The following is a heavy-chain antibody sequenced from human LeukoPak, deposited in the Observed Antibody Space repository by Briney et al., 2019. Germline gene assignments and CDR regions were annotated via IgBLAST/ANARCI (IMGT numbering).Heavy chain of an antibody. CDR2: IYYSGST. J-gene: IGHJ5*02. Sequence: PSETLSLTCTVSGGSISSHYWSWIRQPLGKGLEWIGYIYYSGSTNYNPSLKSRVTISVDTSKNQFSLKLSSVTAADTAVYYCARESCSSTSCNENWFDPWGQGTLVTVSS. CDR1: GGSISSHY. V-gene: IGHV4-59*11. CDR3: ARESCSSTSCNENWFDP. D-gene: IGHD2-2*01.